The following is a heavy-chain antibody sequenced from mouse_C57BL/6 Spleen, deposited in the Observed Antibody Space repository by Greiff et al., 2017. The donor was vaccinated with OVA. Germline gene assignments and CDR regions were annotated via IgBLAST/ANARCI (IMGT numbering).Heavy chain of an antibody. D-gene: IGHD1-1*01. J-gene: IGHJ2*01. V-gene: IGHV1-69*01. CDR1: GYTFTSYW. Sequence: QVQLQQSGAELVMPGASVKLSCKASGYTFTSYWMHWVKQRPGQGLEWIGEIDPSDSYTNYNQKFKGKSTLTVDKSSSTAYMQLSSLTSEDSAVYYCARMGAFYYGSSFDYWGQGTTLTVSS. CDR3: ARMGAFYYGSSFDY. CDR2: IDPSDSYT.